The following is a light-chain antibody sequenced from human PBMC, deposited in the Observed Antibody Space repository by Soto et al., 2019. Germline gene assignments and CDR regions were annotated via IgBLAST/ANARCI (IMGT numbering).Light chain of an antibody. CDR1: QSVSSN. J-gene: IGKJ5*01. CDR3: QQYGYSPIT. Sequence: EIVMTQSPATLSVSPGERATLSCSASQSVSSNLAWYQQKPGQAPRLLIYGASSRATGIPDKFSGSGSGTDFTLTIDGLEPEDFAVYYCQQYGYSPITFGQGTRLEIK. CDR2: GAS. V-gene: IGKV3-20*01.